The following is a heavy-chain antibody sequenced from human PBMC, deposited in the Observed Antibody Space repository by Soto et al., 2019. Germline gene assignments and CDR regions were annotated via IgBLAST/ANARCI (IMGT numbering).Heavy chain of an antibody. J-gene: IGHJ4*02. CDR3: ARAPLRWNKAALDY. Sequence: QVQLVQSGAEVKKPGASVKVSCKASGYTFTSHDINWVPRASGRGVEWMGWMIPNSGNTGYAQKFQGRVTMTRNTSISTAYMELSSLRSEDTAVYYCARAPLRWNKAALDYWGQGTLVTVSS. CDR2: MIPNSGNT. D-gene: IGHD1-1*01. CDR1: GYTFTSHD. V-gene: IGHV1-8*01.